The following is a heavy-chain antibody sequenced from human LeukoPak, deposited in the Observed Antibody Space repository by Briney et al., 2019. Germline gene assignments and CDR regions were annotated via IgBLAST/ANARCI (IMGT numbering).Heavy chain of an antibody. V-gene: IGHV1-18*01. J-gene: IGHJ4*02. Sequence: GASVKVSCKASGYTFTSYGISWVRQAPGQGLEWMGWISAYNGNTNYAQKFQGRVTMTRDTSISTAYMELNSLRSDDTAVYYCASAWAYGDYQYYWGQGTLVTVSS. CDR2: ISAYNGNT. CDR3: ASAWAYGDYQYY. CDR1: GYTFTSYG. D-gene: IGHD4-17*01.